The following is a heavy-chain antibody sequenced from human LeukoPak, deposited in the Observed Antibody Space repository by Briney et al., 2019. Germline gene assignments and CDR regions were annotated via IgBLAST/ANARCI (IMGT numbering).Heavy chain of an antibody. J-gene: IGHJ3*02. V-gene: IGHV4-39*01. CDR1: GGSISSSSYY. D-gene: IGHD2-2*01. Sequence: SETLSLTCTVSGGSISSSSYYWGWIRQPPGKGLEWIGSIYYSGSTYYNPSLKSRVTISVDTSKNQFSLKLSSVTAADTAVYYCARIVVVPAAIRVGAFDIWGQGTMVTVSS. CDR3: ARIVVVPAAIRVGAFDI. CDR2: IYYSGST.